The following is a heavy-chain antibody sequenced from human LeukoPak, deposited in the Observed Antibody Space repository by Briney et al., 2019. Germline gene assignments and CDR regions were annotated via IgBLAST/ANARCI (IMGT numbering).Heavy chain of an antibody. J-gene: IGHJ3*02. CDR2: ISGSGGST. CDR1: GFTFSSYA. V-gene: IGHV3-23*01. CDR3: AKVTYYYDSSGYYADAFDI. D-gene: IGHD3-22*01. Sequence: GGSPRLSCAASGFTFSSYAMSWVRQAPGKGLEWVSAISGSGGSTYYADSVKGRFTISRDNSKNTLYLQMNSLRAEDTAVYYCAKVTYYYDSSGYYADAFDIWGQGTMVTVSS.